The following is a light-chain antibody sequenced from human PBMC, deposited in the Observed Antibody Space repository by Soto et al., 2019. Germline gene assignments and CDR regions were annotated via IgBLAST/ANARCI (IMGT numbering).Light chain of an antibody. CDR3: LQDYTYPLT. V-gene: IGKV1-6*01. CDR1: QGIRND. Sequence: AIQMTQSPSSLSASVGDRLTITCRASQGIRNDLGWYQQKPGEAPKLLIYAASTLQSGVPSRFSGSGSGTDFTLTISNLQPEDVATYYCLQDYTYPLTFGGGTKVEIK. J-gene: IGKJ4*02. CDR2: AAS.